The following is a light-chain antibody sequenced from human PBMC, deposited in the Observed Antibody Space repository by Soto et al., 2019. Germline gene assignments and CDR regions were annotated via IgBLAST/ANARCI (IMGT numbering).Light chain of an antibody. CDR2: GAS. J-gene: IGKJ5*01. V-gene: IGKV3-20*01. CDR1: QSVSSSY. CDR3: QQYGSSTLT. Sequence: EIVLTQSPGTLSLSPGERATLSCRASQSVSSSYLAWYQQKPGQAPRLLIYGASSRATGIPDRFSGSGSGTDFTLTIRRLENEDFAVYYCQQYGSSTLTFGQGTRLEIK.